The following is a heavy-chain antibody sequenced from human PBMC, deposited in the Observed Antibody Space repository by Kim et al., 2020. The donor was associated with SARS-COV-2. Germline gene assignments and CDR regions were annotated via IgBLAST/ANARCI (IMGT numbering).Heavy chain of an antibody. J-gene: IGHJ4*02. CDR2: ISGSGGST. Sequence: GGSLRLSCAASGFTFSSYAMSWVRQAPGKGLEWVSAISGSGGSTYYADSVKGRFTISRDNSKNTLYLQMNSLRAEDTAVYYCAKNWGRTVTTPTLDYWGQGTLVTVSS. V-gene: IGHV3-23*01. CDR1: GFTFSSYA. D-gene: IGHD4-17*01. CDR3: AKNWGRTVTTPTLDY.